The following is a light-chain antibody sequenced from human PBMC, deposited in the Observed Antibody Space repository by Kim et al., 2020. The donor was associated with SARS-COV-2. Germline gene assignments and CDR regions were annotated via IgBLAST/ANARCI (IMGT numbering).Light chain of an antibody. V-gene: IGLV3-19*01. J-gene: IGLJ2*01. Sequence: VLTQPPSASASLGASVTLTCTLSSGYSNYKVDWYQQKPGRAPVLVIYGRNNRPSGIPDRFSGSTSGNTASLTITGAQAEDEADYYCKSRDSSGNVVFGGGTQLTVL. CDR1: GYSNYK. CDR2: GRN. CDR3: KSRDSSGNVV.